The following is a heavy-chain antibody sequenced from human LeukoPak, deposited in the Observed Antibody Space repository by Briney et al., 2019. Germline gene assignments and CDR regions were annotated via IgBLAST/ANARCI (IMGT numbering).Heavy chain of an antibody. CDR2: ISHTGSTM. V-gene: IGHV3-48*04. D-gene: IGHD3-10*01. CDR3: AIPPLSGTGSSRPLAGMDV. Sequence: GRSLRLSCAASGFTFSSYGMHWVRQAPGKGLEWVSYISHTGSTMSYADSVKGRFTISRDNARNSLYLQMNSLRAEDTAVYYCAIPPLSGTGSSRPLAGMDVWGQGTTVTDSS. J-gene: IGHJ6*02. CDR1: GFTFSSYG.